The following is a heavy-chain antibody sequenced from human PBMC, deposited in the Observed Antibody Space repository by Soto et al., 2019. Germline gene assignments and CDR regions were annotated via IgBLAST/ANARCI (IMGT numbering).Heavy chain of an antibody. J-gene: IGHJ6*02. CDR2: ISGSGGST. CDR1: GFTFSSYA. D-gene: IGHD3-9*01. Sequence: GGSLRLSCAASGFTFSSYAMSWVRQAPGKGLEWVSAISGSGGSTYYADSVKGRFTISRDNSKNTLYLQMNSLRAEDTAVYYCAKVTPYDILTGYSRYYYYYGMDVWGQGTTVTVSS. CDR3: AKVTPYDILTGYSRYYYYYGMDV. V-gene: IGHV3-23*01.